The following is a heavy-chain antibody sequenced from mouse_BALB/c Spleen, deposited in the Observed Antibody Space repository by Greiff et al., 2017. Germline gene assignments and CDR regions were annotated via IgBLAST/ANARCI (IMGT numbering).Heavy chain of an antibody. V-gene: IGHV2-2*02. CDR2: IWSGGST. CDR1: GFSLTSYG. D-gene: IGHD2-3*01. Sequence: VKLMESGPGLVQPSQSLSITCTVSGFSLTSYGVHWVRQSPGKGLEWLGVIWSGGSTDYNAAFISRLSISKDNSKSQVFFKMNSLQANDTAIYYCARRPDGYGAMDYWGQGTSVTVSS. J-gene: IGHJ4*01. CDR3: ARRPDGYGAMDY.